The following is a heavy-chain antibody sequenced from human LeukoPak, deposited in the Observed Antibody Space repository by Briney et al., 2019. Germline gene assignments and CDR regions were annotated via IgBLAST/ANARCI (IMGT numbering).Heavy chain of an antibody. CDR1: GGSIRSSYYY. CDR3: ARGERQQWRREYYYYGMDV. CDR2: IYDSGST. V-gene: IGHV4-39*01. J-gene: IGHJ6*02. Sequence: PSETLSLTCTVSGGSIRSSYYYWGWIRQPPGKGLEWIGSIYDSGSTYYNPSLKSRVTISVDTSKNQFSLKLNSVTAADTAVYYCARGERQQWRREYYYYGMDVWGQGTTVTVSS. D-gene: IGHD6-19*01.